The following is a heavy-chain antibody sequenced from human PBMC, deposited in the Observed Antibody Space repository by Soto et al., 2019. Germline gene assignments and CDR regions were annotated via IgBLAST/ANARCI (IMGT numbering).Heavy chain of an antibody. Sequence: SETLSLTCIVSGGSISSYYWSWIRQPPGKGLEWIGFIYYSGSTNYNPSLKSRVTISVDTSKNQLSLKLSSVTAADTAVYYCARAGDSSGPVALGYWGQGTLVTVSS. V-gene: IGHV4-59*12. CDR3: ARAGDSSGPVALGY. J-gene: IGHJ4*02. CDR2: IYYSGST. CDR1: GGSISSYY. D-gene: IGHD6-19*01.